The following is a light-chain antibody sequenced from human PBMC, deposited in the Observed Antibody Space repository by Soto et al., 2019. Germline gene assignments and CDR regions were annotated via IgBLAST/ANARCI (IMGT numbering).Light chain of an antibody. Sequence: EIVMTQSPATLSVSPGERATLSCRASQSVRSSLAWYQQKPGQAPRALIYGASTRAAGVPARFSGSGSGTDFSLTISSLQSEDFAVYYCQQYDYWPRTFGQGTKVDIK. CDR1: QSVRSS. J-gene: IGKJ1*01. CDR3: QQYDYWPRT. CDR2: GAS. V-gene: IGKV3-15*01.